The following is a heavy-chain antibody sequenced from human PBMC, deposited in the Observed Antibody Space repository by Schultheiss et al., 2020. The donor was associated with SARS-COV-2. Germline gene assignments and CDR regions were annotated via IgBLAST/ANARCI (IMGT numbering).Heavy chain of an antibody. V-gene: IGHV5-51*01. CDR2: IYPGDSDT. D-gene: IGHD1-26*01. CDR3: ARARWELLPTRGAHFDI. J-gene: IGHJ3*02. Sequence: GGSLRLSCKGSGYSFTSYWIGWVRQMPGKGLEWMGIIYPGDSDTRYSPSFQGQVTISADKSISTAYLQWSSLKASDTAMYYCARARWELLPTRGAHFDIWGQGTMVTVSS. CDR1: GYSFTSYW.